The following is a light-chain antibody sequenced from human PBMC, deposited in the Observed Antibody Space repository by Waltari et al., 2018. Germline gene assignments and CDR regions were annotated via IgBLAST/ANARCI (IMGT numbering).Light chain of an antibody. CDR3: CSYGGSSTFVI. CDR1: SSHAGSFNL. J-gene: IGLJ2*01. CDR2: QVS. V-gene: IGLV2-23*02. Sequence: QSALTQPASVSGSPGQSITIPCTGTSSHAGSFNLVSWYQQHPNKAPKLMIYQVSKRPSGLSNRFSGSKSGNTASLTISGLQAEDEAEYYCCSYGGSSTFVIFGGGTKLTVL.